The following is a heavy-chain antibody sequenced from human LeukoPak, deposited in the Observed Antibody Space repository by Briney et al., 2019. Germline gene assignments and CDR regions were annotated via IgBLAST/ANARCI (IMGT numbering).Heavy chain of an antibody. V-gene: IGHV3-30-3*01. CDR1: GFTFSSYA. CDR3: ATDIVVVPAAMGYGNDY. D-gene: IGHD2-2*01. J-gene: IGHJ4*02. CDR2: ISYDGSNK. Sequence: PGGSLRLSCAASGFTFSSYAMHWVRQAPGKGLEWVAVISYDGSNKYYADSVKGRFTISRDNSKNTLYLQMNSLRAEDTAVYYCATDIVVVPAAMGYGNDYWGQGTLVTVSS.